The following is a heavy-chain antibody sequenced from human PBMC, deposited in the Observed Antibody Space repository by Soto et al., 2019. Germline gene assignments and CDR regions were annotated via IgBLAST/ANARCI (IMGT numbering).Heavy chain of an antibody. V-gene: IGHV2-5*02. CDR2: IYWDDDK. CDR1: GFSLSTSGVG. Sequence: SGPTLVNPTQTLTLTCTFSGFSLSTSGVGVGWIRQPPGKALEWLALIYWDDDKRYSPSLKSRLTITKDTSKNQVVLTMTNMDPVDTATYYCAHRHGCSSTSCYYGIDAFDIWGQGTMVTVSS. D-gene: IGHD2-2*01. CDR3: AHRHGCSSTSCYYGIDAFDI. J-gene: IGHJ3*02.